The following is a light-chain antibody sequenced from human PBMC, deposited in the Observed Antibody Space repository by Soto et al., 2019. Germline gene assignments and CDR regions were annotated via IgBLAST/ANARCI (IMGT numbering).Light chain of an antibody. Sequence: AIRMTQSPFSLSASVGDRVTITCWASQGISSYLAWHQQKPAKAPKLIIYYASSLQRGVPSRFIGSGSGTDYTLTIRRLQREDFATYYCLHRLTFGGGTKVDIK. CDR2: YAS. CDR3: LHRLT. J-gene: IGKJ4*01. CDR1: QGISSY. V-gene: IGKV1D-43*01.